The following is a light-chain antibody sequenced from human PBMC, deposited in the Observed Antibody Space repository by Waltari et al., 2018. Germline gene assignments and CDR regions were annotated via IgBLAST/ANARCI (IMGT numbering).Light chain of an antibody. CDR3: QQYNNWPPQDA. V-gene: IGKV3-15*01. J-gene: IGKJ2*01. CDR2: GAT. CDR1: QSVSSN. Sequence: EIVMTQSPATLSVSPGERATLSCRASQSVSSNLAWYQQQPGKAPRLLIYGATTRATGIPARFSGSGSGTEFTLTISSLQSEDFAIYYCQQYNNWPPQDAFGQGTKLEIK.